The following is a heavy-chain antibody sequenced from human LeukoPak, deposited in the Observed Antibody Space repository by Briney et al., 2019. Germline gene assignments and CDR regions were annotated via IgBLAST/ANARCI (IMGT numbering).Heavy chain of an antibody. J-gene: IGHJ4*02. Sequence: GGSLRLSCAASGFTFSSYDMHWVRQAPGKGLEWVAVIWYDGSNKYYADSVKGRFTISRDNSKNTLYLQMNSLRAEDTAVYYCARVHGRSWHHYFDYWGQGTLVTVSS. CDR3: ARVHGRSWHHYFDY. D-gene: IGHD6-13*01. V-gene: IGHV3-33*01. CDR1: GFTFSSYD. CDR2: IWYDGSNK.